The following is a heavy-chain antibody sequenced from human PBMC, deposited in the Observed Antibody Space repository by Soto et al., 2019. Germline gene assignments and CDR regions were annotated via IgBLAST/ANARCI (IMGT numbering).Heavy chain of an antibody. CDR3: ARENPPQSGSYYDY. CDR2: ITAGAGHT. Sequence: ASVKVSCKASGYTFTAHSIHWVRQAPGQRFEWLGWITAGAGHTDYSQNFQGRVTITRDTSATTAYMELSSLKSEDTAIYYCARENPPQSGSYYDYWGQGTLVTVSS. D-gene: IGHD1-26*01. J-gene: IGHJ4*02. CDR1: GYTFTAHS. V-gene: IGHV1-3*01.